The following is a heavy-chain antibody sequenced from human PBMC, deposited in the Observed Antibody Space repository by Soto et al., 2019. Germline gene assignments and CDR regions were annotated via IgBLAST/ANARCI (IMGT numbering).Heavy chain of an antibody. D-gene: IGHD3-3*01. CDR2: IIPIFGTA. V-gene: IGHV1-69*13. CDR1: GGTFSSYA. Sequence: SVKVSCKASGGTFSSYAISWVRQAPGQGLEWMGGIIPIFGTANYAQKFQGRVTITADESTSTAYMELSSLRSEDTAVYYCARVVEYDFWSGYQPFDYWGQGTLVTVSS. CDR3: ARVVEYDFWSGYQPFDY. J-gene: IGHJ4*02.